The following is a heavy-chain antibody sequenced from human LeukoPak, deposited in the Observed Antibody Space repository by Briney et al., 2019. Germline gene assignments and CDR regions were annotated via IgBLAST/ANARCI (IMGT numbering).Heavy chain of an antibody. Sequence: PSETLSLTCSVSGGSISSYYWSWIRQPAGKGLEWIGRIYSSGSTNYNPSLKSRVSMSVLTSKNQLSLKLSSVTAADTAVYYCARSPLVVPAAIVRWYYYYGMDVWGQGTTVTVSS. J-gene: IGHJ6*02. CDR2: IYSSGST. CDR3: ARSPLVVPAAIVRWYYYYGMDV. D-gene: IGHD2-2*01. V-gene: IGHV4-4*07. CDR1: GGSISSYY.